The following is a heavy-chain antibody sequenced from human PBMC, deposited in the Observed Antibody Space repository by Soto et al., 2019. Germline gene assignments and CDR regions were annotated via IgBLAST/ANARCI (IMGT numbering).Heavy chain of an antibody. V-gene: IGHV1-24*01. CDR2: FDPEDGET. Sequence: ASVKVSCKVSGYTLTELSMHWVRQAPGKGLEWMGGFDPEDGETIYAQKFQGRVTMTEDTSTDTAYMELSSLRSEDTAVYYCATDRYCSSTSCLDYWGQGTLVTVSS. J-gene: IGHJ4*02. CDR1: GYTLTELS. D-gene: IGHD2-2*01. CDR3: ATDRYCSSTSCLDY.